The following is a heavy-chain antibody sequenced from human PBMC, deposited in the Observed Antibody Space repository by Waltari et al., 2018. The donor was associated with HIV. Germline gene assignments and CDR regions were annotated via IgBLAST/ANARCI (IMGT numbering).Heavy chain of an antibody. CDR1: GYSFNDYY. CDR3: VRGGTHP. Sequence: QEQLVQSGAEVKKPGASVKVSCKASGYSFNDYYIQWIRQAPGQGLESVGWVNPKNGVAHYAQKFEGRVTISSDTSSRTVYMDFRRLTSDDTAVFYCVRGGTHPWGQGTLITVSS. CDR2: VNPKNGVA. D-gene: IGHD1-1*01. V-gene: IGHV1-2*02. J-gene: IGHJ5*02.